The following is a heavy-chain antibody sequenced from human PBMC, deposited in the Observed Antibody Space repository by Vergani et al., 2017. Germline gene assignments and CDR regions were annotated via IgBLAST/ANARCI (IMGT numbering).Heavy chain of an antibody. CDR3: ARDLGTINRYFDY. D-gene: IGHD2/OR15-2a*01. J-gene: IGHJ4*02. V-gene: IGHV3-33*01. CDR2: IWSDGSNK. Sequence: QVQLVESGGGVVQPGRSLRLSCAASGFIFSNYDMHWVRQAPGKGLEWVAVIWSDGSNKYYADSMKGQFTISRDNSKNTLYLQMNSLRAEDTDVYYCARDLGTINRYFDYWGQGTLVTVSS. CDR1: GFIFSNYD.